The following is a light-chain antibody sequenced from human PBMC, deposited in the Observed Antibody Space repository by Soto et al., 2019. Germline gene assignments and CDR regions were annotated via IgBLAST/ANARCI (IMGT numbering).Light chain of an antibody. Sequence: EIVLTQSPGTLSLSPGERATLSCRASQSVRSSYLAWYQQKPGQAPRRLIYGASTRATGIPARFSGSGSGTEFTLTISSLQSEDFAVYYCQQYNNWPRWTFGKGTKVDIK. CDR1: QSVRSSY. V-gene: IGKV3-15*01. CDR2: GAS. J-gene: IGKJ1*01. CDR3: QQYNNWPRWT.